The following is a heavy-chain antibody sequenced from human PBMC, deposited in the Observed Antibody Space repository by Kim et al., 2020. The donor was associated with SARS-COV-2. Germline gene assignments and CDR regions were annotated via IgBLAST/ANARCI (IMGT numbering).Heavy chain of an antibody. J-gene: IGHJ4*02. CDR2: ISNYNGQA. CDR3: ARDENFGVDY. V-gene: IGHV1-18*01. CDR1: GYRFNTYG. D-gene: IGHD3-16*01. Sequence: ASVKVSCKTSGYRFNTYGISWVRQAPGQGLEWMGWISNYNGQANYAQKFQGRVTITTDSSTSTGYIELRILTSDDTAMYFCARDENFGVDYWGQGTLVIVSS.